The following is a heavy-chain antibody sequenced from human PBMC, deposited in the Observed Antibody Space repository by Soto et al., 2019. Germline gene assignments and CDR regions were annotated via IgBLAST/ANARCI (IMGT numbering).Heavy chain of an antibody. Sequence: SETLSLTCTVPGGSISSYYWSWIRQPPGKGLEWIGYIDYSGSIKYNPSLKGRVTISVDTSKNQFSLELSSVTAADTAVYCCERNPRGGYGTGPFDYWGQGTLVTVSS. CDR1: GGSISSYY. CDR2: IDYSGSI. CDR3: ERNPRGGYGTGPFDY. J-gene: IGHJ4*02. V-gene: IGHV4-59*01. D-gene: IGHD5-12*01.